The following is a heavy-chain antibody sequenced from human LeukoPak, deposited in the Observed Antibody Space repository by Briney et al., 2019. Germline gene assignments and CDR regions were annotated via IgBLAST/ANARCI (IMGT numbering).Heavy chain of an antibody. V-gene: IGHV1-46*01. CDR1: GYTFISYF. J-gene: IGHJ4*02. CDR2: INPSGGST. CDR3: ARSGGDAIRPFDY. Sequence: ASVKVSCEASGYTFISYFIHWVRQAPGQGLEWMGIINPSGGSTRYAQKFQGRVTMTRDTSTSTVYMEMSSLRSEDTAVYYCARSGGDAIRPFDYWGQGTLVTVSS. D-gene: IGHD2-21*02.